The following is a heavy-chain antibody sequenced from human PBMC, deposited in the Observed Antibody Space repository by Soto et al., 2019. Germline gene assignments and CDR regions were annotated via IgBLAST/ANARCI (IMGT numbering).Heavy chain of an antibody. J-gene: IGHJ4*02. CDR2: ISGSGAAT. V-gene: IGHV3-23*01. D-gene: IGHD3-3*01. Sequence: EVQLLESGGGLVQPGGSLRLSCASSGFTFSSYGMTWVRRPPGKGREWVSAISGSGAATYYADSVQGRFTISRDNSNNTLYLQMNSLRAEDTAVYSCAKVLYGVVTDFDSWGQGTLVTVSS. CDR1: GFTFSSYG. CDR3: AKVLYGVVTDFDS.